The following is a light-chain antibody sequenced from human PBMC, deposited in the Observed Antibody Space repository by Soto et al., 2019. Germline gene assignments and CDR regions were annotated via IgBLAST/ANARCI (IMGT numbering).Light chain of an antibody. CDR2: GAS. Sequence: VLTQSPGTLSLSPGESATLSCRASQTVSITYLTWYQQKPGQAPRLLIFGASKRATGIPDRFSGSGSGRDFTLTISGLEPEDFAIYYCQQCNNWPLTFGGGTKVDIK. J-gene: IGKJ4*01. V-gene: IGKV3D-20*02. CDR1: QTVSITY. CDR3: QQCNNWPLT.